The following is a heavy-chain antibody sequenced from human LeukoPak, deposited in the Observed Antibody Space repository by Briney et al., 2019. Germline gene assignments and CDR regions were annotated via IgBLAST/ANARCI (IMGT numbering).Heavy chain of an antibody. CDR3: ARAPGYYFDY. V-gene: IGHV3-74*01. CDR1: GFTFSSYW. Sequence: GGSLRLSCAASGFTFSSYWMHWVRQGPGKGLVWVSRIKSDGSSTYYADSVKGRFTTSRDNAKNTLYLQMNSLRAEDTAVYYCARAPGYYFDYWGQGTLVTVSS. D-gene: IGHD6-25*01. CDR2: IKSDGSST. J-gene: IGHJ4*02.